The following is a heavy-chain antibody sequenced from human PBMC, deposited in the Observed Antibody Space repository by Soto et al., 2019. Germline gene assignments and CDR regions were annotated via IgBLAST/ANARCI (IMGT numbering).Heavy chain of an antibody. CDR3: KVIGTIPSHIDY. CDR1: GFTFGDYA. V-gene: IGHV3-49*03. Sequence: PGGSLRLSCTASGFTFGDYAMSWFRQAPGKGLEWVGFIRSKAYGGTTEYAASVKGRFTISRDDSKSIAYLQMNSLKTEDTAVYYCKVIGTIPSHIDYWGQGTLVTVSS. D-gene: IGHD3-3*01. CDR2: IRSKAYGGTT. J-gene: IGHJ4*02.